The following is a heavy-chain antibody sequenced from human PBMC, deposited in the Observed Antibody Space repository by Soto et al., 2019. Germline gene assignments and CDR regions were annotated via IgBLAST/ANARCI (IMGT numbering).Heavy chain of an antibody. D-gene: IGHD3-3*01. CDR1: GGSISSDY. Sequence: PSETLSLTCTVSGGSISSDYWSWIRQPPGKGLEWIGYIYYSGSTNYNPSFKSRVTISGDTSKNQFSLKLSSVTAADTAVYYCARFGGGWFDPWGQGTLVTVSS. CDR3: ARFGGGWFDP. CDR2: IYYSGST. J-gene: IGHJ5*02. V-gene: IGHV4-59*01.